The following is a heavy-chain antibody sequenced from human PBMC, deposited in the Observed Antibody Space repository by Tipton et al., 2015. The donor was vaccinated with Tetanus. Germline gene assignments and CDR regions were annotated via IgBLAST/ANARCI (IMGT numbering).Heavy chain of an antibody. Sequence: LRLSCTVSGDSVRTGDYQWNWIRQSPGKGLEWLAYISNSGRTNSNYDLKGRISISRDTSKNQFSLSLTSVTAADTAVYYCARADYNFARKGPFDSWGQGTQVIVS. CDR2: ISNSGRT. V-gene: IGHV4-61*08. D-gene: IGHD3-3*01. CDR1: GDSVRTGDYQ. CDR3: ARADYNFARKGPFDS. J-gene: IGHJ4*02.